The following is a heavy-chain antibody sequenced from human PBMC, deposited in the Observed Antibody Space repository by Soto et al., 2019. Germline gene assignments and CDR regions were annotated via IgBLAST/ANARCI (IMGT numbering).Heavy chain of an antibody. CDR2: ISYDGSNK. V-gene: IGHV3-30-3*01. CDR1: GFTFSSYA. CDR3: ARDGDY. J-gene: IGHJ4*02. Sequence: QVQLVESGGGVVHPGRSLRLSCAASGFTFSSYAMHWVRQAPGKGLEWVAVISYDGSNKYYADSVKGRFTISRDNSKNTLYLQMNSLRAEDTAVYYCARDGDYWGQGTLVTVSS.